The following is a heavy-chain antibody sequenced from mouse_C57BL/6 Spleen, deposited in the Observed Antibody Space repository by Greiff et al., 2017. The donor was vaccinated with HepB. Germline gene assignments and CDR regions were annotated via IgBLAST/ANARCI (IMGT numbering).Heavy chain of an antibody. D-gene: IGHD1-1*01. Sequence: VQLQQSGAELVRPGASVKLSCTASGFNIKDYYMHWVKQRPEQGLEWIGRIDPEDGDTEYAPKFQGKATMTADTSSNTAYLQHSSLTSEDTAVYYCTTNYYGSLYAMDYWGQGTSVTVSS. CDR2: IDPEDGDT. V-gene: IGHV14-1*01. J-gene: IGHJ4*01. CDR3: TTNYYGSLYAMDY. CDR1: GFNIKDYY.